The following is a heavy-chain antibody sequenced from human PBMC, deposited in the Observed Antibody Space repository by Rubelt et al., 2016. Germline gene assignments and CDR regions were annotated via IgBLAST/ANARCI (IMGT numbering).Heavy chain of an antibody. CDR1: GFTFSSYG. V-gene: IGHV3-30*18. CDR3: AKTDYPGYYYDSGTRYYFDY. J-gene: IGHJ4*02. Sequence: AGRSLRLSCAASGFTFSSYGMHWVRQAPGKGLEWVAVISYDGSNKYYADSVKGRFTISRDNSKNTLYLQMNSLRAEDTAVYYCAKTDYPGYYYDSGTRYYFDYWGQGTLVTVSS. D-gene: IGHD3-10*01. CDR2: ISYDGSNK.